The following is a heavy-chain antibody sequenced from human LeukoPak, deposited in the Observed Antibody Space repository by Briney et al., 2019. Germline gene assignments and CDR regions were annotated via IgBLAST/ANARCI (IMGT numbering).Heavy chain of an antibody. D-gene: IGHD3-22*01. J-gene: IGHJ4*02. Sequence: PGGPLRLSCAASGFTFSSYGMHWVRQAPGKGLEWVAFIRWDGSIQYYADSVKGRFTISRDTSKNTLYLQMNSLRAEDTALHYCARSKSYDSSGYYFDYWGQGTLVTVPS. CDR3: ARSKSYDSSGYYFDY. CDR1: GFTFSSYG. CDR2: IRWDGSIQ. V-gene: IGHV3-30*02.